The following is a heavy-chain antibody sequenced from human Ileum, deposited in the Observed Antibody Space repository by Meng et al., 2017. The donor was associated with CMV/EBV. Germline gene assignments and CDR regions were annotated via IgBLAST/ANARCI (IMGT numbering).Heavy chain of an antibody. CDR1: GVSISNYY. D-gene: IGHD3-10*01. Sequence: QVPVQGRGRGVVTPSETLSLTCSVSGVSISNYYWTWIRQPAGKGLEFIGRVSPGGIEYNPSLMSRVTMSLDTSRNQLSLNLNSVTAADTAVYYCARAAARGVPVDYWGQGILVTVSS. J-gene: IGHJ4*02. V-gene: IGHV4-4*07. CDR2: VSPGGI. CDR3: ARAAARGVPVDY.